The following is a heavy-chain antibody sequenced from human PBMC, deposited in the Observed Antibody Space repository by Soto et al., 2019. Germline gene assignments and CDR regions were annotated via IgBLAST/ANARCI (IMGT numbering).Heavy chain of an antibody. J-gene: IGHJ6*03. D-gene: IGHD4-17*01. CDR1: GFTFSSYA. CDR3: ARSLDYGDYVKIRYYYYYMDV. Sequence: GESLKISCAASGFTFSSYAMSWVRQAPGKGLEWVSAISGSGGSTYYADSVKGRFTISRDNSKNTLYLQMNSLRAEDTAVYYCARSLDYGDYVKIRYYYYYMDVWGKGTTVTVSS. V-gene: IGHV3-23*01. CDR2: ISGSGGST.